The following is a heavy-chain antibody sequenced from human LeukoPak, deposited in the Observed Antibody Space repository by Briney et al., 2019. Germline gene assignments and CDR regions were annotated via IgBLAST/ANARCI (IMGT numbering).Heavy chain of an antibody. Sequence: PGRSLRLSCAASGFPFSSYGMHWVRQAPGKGLEWVAIISYGGSNKYYADSVKGRFTISRDNSKNTLYLQMNSLRAEDTAVYYCASTSGWYEPIDYWGQGTLVTVSP. J-gene: IGHJ4*02. D-gene: IGHD6-19*01. CDR2: ISYGGSNK. CDR3: ASTSGWYEPIDY. V-gene: IGHV3-30*03. CDR1: GFPFSSYG.